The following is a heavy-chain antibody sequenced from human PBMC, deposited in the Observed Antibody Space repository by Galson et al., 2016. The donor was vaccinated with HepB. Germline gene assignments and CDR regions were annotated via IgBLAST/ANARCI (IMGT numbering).Heavy chain of an antibody. CDR2: MSHDGATK. J-gene: IGHJ4*02. CDR3: ARDYGSGNFYSGFGY. Sequence: SLRLSCAASGFTFSNYDMHWVRQAPGKGLEWVSFMSHDGATKYYSDSVKGRFTISRNNSKNTLYLQMNSLRAEDTAVYYCARDYGSGNFYSGFGYWGLGTLVTVSS. D-gene: IGHD3-10*01. V-gene: IGHV3-30*03. CDR1: GFTFSNYD.